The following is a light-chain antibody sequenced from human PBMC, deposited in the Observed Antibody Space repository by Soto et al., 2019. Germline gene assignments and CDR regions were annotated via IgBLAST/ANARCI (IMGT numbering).Light chain of an antibody. Sequence: QSALAQPASVSGSPGQSITISCTGTSSDVGGYNFVSWYQHHPGXXXXXXXYEVSNRPSGVSSRFSGSKSGNTASLTISGLQADDEAGYYCSSYTGSSTYLFGSGTKVTVL. J-gene: IGLJ1*01. CDR3: SSYTGSSTYL. V-gene: IGLV2-14*01. CDR1: SSDVGGYNF. CDR2: EVS.